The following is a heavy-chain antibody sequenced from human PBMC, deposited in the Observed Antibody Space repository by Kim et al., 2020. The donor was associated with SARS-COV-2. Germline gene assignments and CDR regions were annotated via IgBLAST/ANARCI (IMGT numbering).Heavy chain of an antibody. CDR1: GGSISSSSYY. CDR2: IYYSGST. D-gene: IGHD4-17*01. J-gene: IGHJ4*02. Sequence: SETLSLTCTVSGGSISSSSYYWGWIRQPPGKGLEWIGSIYYSGSTYYNPSLKSRVTISVDTSKNQFSLKLSSVTAADTAVYYCARHHYGGWSDYWGQGTLVTVSS. V-gene: IGHV4-39*01. CDR3: ARHHYGGWSDY.